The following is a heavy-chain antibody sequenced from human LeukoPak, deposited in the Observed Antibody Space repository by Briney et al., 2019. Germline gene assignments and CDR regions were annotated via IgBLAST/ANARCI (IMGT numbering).Heavy chain of an antibody. CDR2: I. CDR3: ARGLKGYGAGSYYIGHSLDY. V-gene: IGHV3-48*01. J-gene: IGHJ4*02. Sequence: GGSLRLSCAASGLTFSSYSMNWVRQAPGKGLEWVSYIMKGRFTISRDNAKNSLYLQMNSLRAEDTAVYYCARGLKGYGAGSYYIGHSLDYWGQGTLVTVSS. D-gene: IGHD3-10*01. CDR1: GLTFSSYS.